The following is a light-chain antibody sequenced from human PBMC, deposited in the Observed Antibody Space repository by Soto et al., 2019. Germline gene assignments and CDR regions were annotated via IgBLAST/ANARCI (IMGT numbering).Light chain of an antibody. J-gene: IGKJ5*01. CDR3: QQYNNWTRT. CDR1: PLFSSN. V-gene: IGKV3-15*01. Sequence: EIVMMQSPATLSVSPGESVPLSCRASPLFSSNLAWYHPKPCQAPSLLINCVSTRDTGVPNRDSGSASGTEFNLTISRLQPEDFAFYYCQQYNNWTRTVGQGTRLE. CDR2: CVS.